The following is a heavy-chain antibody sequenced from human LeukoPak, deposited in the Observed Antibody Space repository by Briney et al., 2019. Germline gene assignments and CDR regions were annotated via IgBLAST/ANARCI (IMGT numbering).Heavy chain of an antibody. V-gene: IGHV4-31*03. CDR1: GGSISSGGYY. CDR3: ARGGRRSLKSTNWFDP. CDR2: IYYSGST. D-gene: IGHD1-1*01. Sequence: SETLSLTCTVSGGSISSGGYYWSWIRQHPGKGLEWIGYIYYSGSTYYNPSLKSRVTISVDTSKNQFSLKLSSVTAADTAVYYCARGGRRSLKSTNWFDPWGQGTLVTVSS. J-gene: IGHJ5*02.